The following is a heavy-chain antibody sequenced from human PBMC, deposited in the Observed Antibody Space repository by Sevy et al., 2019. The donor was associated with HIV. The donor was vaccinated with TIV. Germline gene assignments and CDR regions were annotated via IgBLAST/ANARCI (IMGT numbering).Heavy chain of an antibody. CDR3: ATPRGNAWTEGTGGYFDL. Sequence: SETLSLTCTVSGGSISSSSHFWGWIRQPPGKGLEWIGSLYSTGSTSYNPSLRSRVTVSADTSKNQLTLRLTSVIATDTAVYYCATPRGNAWTEGTGGYFDLWGRGTLVTVSS. J-gene: IGHJ2*01. D-gene: IGHD1-1*01. CDR2: LYSTGST. CDR1: GGSISSSSHF. V-gene: IGHV4-39*01.